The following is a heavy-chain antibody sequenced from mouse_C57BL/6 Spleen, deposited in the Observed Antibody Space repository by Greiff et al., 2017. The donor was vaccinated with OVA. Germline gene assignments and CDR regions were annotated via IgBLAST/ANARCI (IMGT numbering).Heavy chain of an antibody. CDR3: ARTATMVTGVAWFAY. J-gene: IGHJ3*01. Sequence: VQLQQSGAELARPGASVKLSCKASGYTFTSYGISWVKQRTGQGLEWIGEIYPRSGNTYYNEKFKGKATLTADKSSSTAYMELRSLTSEDSAVYFCARTATMVTGVAWFAYWGQGTLVTVSA. V-gene: IGHV1-81*01. CDR1: GYTFTSYG. CDR2: IYPRSGNT. D-gene: IGHD2-2*01.